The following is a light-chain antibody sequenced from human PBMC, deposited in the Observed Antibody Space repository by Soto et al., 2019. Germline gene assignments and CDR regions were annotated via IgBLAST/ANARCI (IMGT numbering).Light chain of an antibody. V-gene: IGKV3-11*01. CDR1: QSVSSS. CDR3: QQRSNWPRT. J-gene: IGKJ2*01. Sequence: EIVLTQSPATLSLSLGERATLSCRASQSVSSSLGWYQQIPGQAPRLLIYDASNRATGIPARFSGSGSGTDFTLTISSLEPEDCAVYYCQQRSNWPRTFGQGTKLEIK. CDR2: DAS.